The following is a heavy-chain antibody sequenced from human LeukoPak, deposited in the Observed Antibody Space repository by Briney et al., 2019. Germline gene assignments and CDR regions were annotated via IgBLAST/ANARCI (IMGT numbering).Heavy chain of an antibody. CDR1: GFTFSSYS. J-gene: IGHJ4*02. V-gene: IGHV3-21*01. CDR3: ARDLTVLMGSNPDY. Sequence: GGSLRLSCAASGFTFSSYSMNWVRQAPGKGLEWVSSISSSSSYIYYADSVKGRFTISRDNAKNSLYLQMNSLRAEDTAVYYCARDLTVLMGSNPDYWGQGTLVTVSS. D-gene: IGHD2-8*01. CDR2: ISSSSSYI.